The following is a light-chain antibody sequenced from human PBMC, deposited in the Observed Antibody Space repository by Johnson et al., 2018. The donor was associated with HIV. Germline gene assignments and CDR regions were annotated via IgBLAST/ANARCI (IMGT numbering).Light chain of an antibody. V-gene: IGLV1-51*02. CDR2: EDY. CDR3: GTWDNRLNVYV. J-gene: IGLJ1*01. Sequence: QSVLTQPPSVSAAPGQRVNISCSGHSSNIENYFVSWYQQLPGAAPRLLIYEDYKRPSGIPDRFSGSKSGASATLDITGLQTGDEADYYCGTWDNRLNVYVSGTGTKVTVL. CDR1: SSNIENYF.